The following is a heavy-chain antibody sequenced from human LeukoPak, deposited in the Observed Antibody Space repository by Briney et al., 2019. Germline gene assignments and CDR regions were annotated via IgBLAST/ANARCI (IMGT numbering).Heavy chain of an antibody. V-gene: IGHV3-74*01. CDR2: IDTDGSST. D-gene: IGHD2-8*01. J-gene: IGHJ5*02. CDR1: GSIFSNYW. CDR3: VRAGAAVTNGNWFDP. Sequence: GGSLRLSCAASGSIFSNYWMPWVRKAPGKGLDWVSRIDTDGSSTSYLDSVKGRFTISRDNAKNTLYLQMNSLRAEDTAVYFCVRAGAAVTNGNWFDPWGQGTLVTVSS.